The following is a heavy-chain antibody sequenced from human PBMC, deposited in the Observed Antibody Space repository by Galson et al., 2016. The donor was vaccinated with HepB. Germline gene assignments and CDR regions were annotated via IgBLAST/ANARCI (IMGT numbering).Heavy chain of an antibody. D-gene: IGHD5-12*01. CDR3: ARECSLGIYCYFDY. J-gene: IGHJ4*02. CDR1: GYTFTRSY. Sequence: SAKVSCKASGYTFTRSYIHWVRQAPGQGLEWMGIINPGGGSTTYAQKFQGTVTMTRDTSTSTVYMELSSLRSEDTAVYYCARECSLGIYCYFDYWGQGTLVTVSS. CDR2: INPGGGST. V-gene: IGHV1-46*01.